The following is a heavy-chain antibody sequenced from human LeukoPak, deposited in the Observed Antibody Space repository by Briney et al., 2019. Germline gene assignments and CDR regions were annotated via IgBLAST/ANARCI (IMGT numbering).Heavy chain of an antibody. J-gene: IGHJ5*02. V-gene: IGHV1-2*02. CDR3: ARGRAEWELPSNWFDP. Sequence: ASVKVSCKASGYTFTGYYMHWVRQAPGQGLEWMGWINPNSGGTNYAQKFQGRVTMTRDTSISTAYMELSRLRSDDTAVYYCARGRAEWELPSNWFDPWGQGTLVTVSS. D-gene: IGHD1-26*01. CDR1: GYTFTGYY. CDR2: INPNSGGT.